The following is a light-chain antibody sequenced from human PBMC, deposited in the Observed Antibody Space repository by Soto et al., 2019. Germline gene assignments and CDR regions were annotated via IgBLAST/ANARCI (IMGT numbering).Light chain of an antibody. CDR3: TSYTSSSTLV. V-gene: IGLV2-14*01. CDR1: SSDVGGYNY. J-gene: IGLJ2*01. CDR2: EVS. Sequence: QSALTQPASVSGSPGQSITISCTGTSSDVGGYNYVSWYQQHPGKAPKLMIYEVSNRPSGVSNRFSGSKSGNTASLTISGLQADDEADYYCTSYTSSSTLVFGGGTKLTVL.